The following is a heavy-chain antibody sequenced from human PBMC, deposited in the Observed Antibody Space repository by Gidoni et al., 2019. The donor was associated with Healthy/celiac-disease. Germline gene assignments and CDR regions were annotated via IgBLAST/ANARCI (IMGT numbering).Heavy chain of an antibody. CDR1: GGSISSGSYY. CDR2: IYTSGST. D-gene: IGHD6-19*01. J-gene: IGHJ4*02. V-gene: IGHV4-61*02. CDR3: AGYSSGWFDY. Sequence: QVQLQASGPGLVKPSQTLSLTCTVSGGSISSGSYYWSWIRQPAGKGLEWIGRIYTSGSTNYNPSLKSRVTISVDTSKNQFSLKLSSVTAADTAVYYCAGYSSGWFDYWGQGTLVTVSS.